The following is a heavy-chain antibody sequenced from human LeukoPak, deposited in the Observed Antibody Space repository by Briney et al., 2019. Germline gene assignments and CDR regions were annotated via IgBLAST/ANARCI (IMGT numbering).Heavy chain of an antibody. CDR3: AKDIIRGGITNGSPLGY. J-gene: IGHJ4*02. CDR2: IWYDGSNK. V-gene: IGHV3-33*06. CDR1: GFTFSSYG. D-gene: IGHD2-8*01. Sequence: PGGSLRLSCAASGFTFSSYGMHWVRQAPGKGLEWVAVIWYDGSNKYYADSVKGRFTISRDNSKNTLYLQMNSLRAEDTAVYYCAKDIIRGGITNGSPLGYWGQGTLVTASS.